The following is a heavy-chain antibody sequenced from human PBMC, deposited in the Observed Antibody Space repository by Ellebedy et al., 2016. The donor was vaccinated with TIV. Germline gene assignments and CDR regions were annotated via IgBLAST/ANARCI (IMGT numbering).Heavy chain of an antibody. J-gene: IGHJ4*02. CDR3: ARTRFSSYFDY. CDR1: GFTFSSYR. Sequence: GESLKISCAASGFTFSSYRMHWVRQAPGKGLEWVAVIWYDGSTKYYADSVKGRFTISRDNSKKQLYLQMNSLRVEDTAVYYCARTRFSSYFDYWGQGNLVIVSS. V-gene: IGHV3-33*03. CDR2: IWYDGSTK. D-gene: IGHD2-2*01.